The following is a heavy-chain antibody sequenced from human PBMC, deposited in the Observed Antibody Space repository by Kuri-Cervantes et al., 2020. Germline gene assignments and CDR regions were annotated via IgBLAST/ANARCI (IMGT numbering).Heavy chain of an antibody. Sequence: SVKVSCKASGGTFSSYAISWVRQAPGQGLEWMGGIIPIFGTANYAQKFQGRVTITADESTSTAYMELNSLRAEDTAVYYCARDLLPVVRRGMGAFDIWGQGTMVTVSS. CDR2: IIPIFGTA. D-gene: IGHD3-10*02. V-gene: IGHV1-69*13. CDR3: ARDLLPVVRRGMGAFDI. CDR1: GGTFSSYA. J-gene: IGHJ3*02.